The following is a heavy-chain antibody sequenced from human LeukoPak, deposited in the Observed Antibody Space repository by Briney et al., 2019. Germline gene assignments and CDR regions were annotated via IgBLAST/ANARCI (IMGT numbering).Heavy chain of an antibody. CDR3: ASLTTVTTIV. D-gene: IGHD4-17*01. CDR2: IYYSGST. CDR1: GGSISSSSYY. J-gene: IGHJ4*02. Sequence: KPSETLSLTCTVSGGSISSSSYYWGWIRQPPGKGLEWIGSIYYSGSTYYNPSLKSRVTISVDTSKNQFSLKLSSVTAADTAVYYCASLTTVTTIVWGQGTLVTVSS. V-gene: IGHV4-39*07.